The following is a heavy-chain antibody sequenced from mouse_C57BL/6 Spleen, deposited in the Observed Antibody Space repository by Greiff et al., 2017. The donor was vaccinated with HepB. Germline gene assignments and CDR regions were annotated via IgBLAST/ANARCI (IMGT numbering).Heavy chain of an antibody. J-gene: IGHJ2*01. CDR3: ARRPLITTVAYYFDY. Sequence: EVQLQQSGPELVKPGASVKIPCKASGYTFTDYNMDWVKQSHGKSLEWIGDINPNNGGTIYNQKFKGKATLTVDKSSSTAYMELRSLTSEDTAVYYCARRPLITTVAYYFDYWGQGTTLTVSS. CDR2: INPNNGGT. CDR1: GYTFTDYN. D-gene: IGHD1-1*01. V-gene: IGHV1-18*01.